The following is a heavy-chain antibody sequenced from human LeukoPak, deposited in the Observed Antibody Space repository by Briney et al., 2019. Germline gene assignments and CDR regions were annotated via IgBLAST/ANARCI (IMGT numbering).Heavy chain of an antibody. D-gene: IGHD6-19*01. V-gene: IGHV3-21*01. CDR3: ARESPSGTEEDY. J-gene: IGHJ4*02. CDR2: ISSSYI. Sequence: EPGGSLRLSCAASGFTFSSYSMNCVRQAPGKGLEWVSSISSSYIYYADSVKGRFTISRDNAKNSLYLQMNSLRAEDTAVYYCARESPSGTEEDYWGQGTLVTVSS. CDR1: GFTFSSYS.